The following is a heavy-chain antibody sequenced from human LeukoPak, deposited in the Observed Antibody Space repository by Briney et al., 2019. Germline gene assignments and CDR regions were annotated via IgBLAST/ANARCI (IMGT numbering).Heavy chain of an antibody. CDR1: GGSISSSSYY. Sequence: SETLSLTCTVSGGSISSSSYYWDWIRQPPGKGLEWIGTLYYTGRTYYSPSLKSRLTMSVDTSNNQFSLNLRSVTAADTAVYYCARRRYYDGSGYLEWGQGTLLSVSS. V-gene: IGHV4-39*01. D-gene: IGHD3-22*01. CDR2: LYYTGRT. J-gene: IGHJ1*01. CDR3: ARRRYYDGSGYLE.